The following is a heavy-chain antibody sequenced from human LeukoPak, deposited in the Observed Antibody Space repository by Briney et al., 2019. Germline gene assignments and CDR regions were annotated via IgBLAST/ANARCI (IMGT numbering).Heavy chain of an antibody. V-gene: IGHV4-61*02. CDR3: ARTYIVVVPAALDAFDI. Sequence: SETLSLTCTVSGGSISSGGYYWSWIRQPAGKGLEWIGRIYTSGSTNYNPSLKSRVTISVDTSKNQFSLKLSSVTAADTAVYYCARTYIVVVPAALDAFDIWGQGTMVTVSS. CDR2: IYTSGST. J-gene: IGHJ3*02. D-gene: IGHD2-2*01. CDR1: GGSISSGGYY.